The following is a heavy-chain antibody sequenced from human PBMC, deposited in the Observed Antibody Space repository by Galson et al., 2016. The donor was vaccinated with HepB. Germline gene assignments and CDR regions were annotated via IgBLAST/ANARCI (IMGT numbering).Heavy chain of an antibody. CDR1: GYTFTSYP. CDR3: ARGSRLSYYYYGMDV. CDR2: IHAGNGNT. D-gene: IGHD3-10*01. J-gene: IGHJ6*02. V-gene: IGHV1-3*01. Sequence: SVKVSCKASGYTFTSYPIHWVRQAPGQRLEWMGWIHAGNGNTKHSQKFQGRVTITRDTSASTAYMELSSLRSEDTAMYYCARGSRLSYYYYGMDVWGQGTTVTVSS.